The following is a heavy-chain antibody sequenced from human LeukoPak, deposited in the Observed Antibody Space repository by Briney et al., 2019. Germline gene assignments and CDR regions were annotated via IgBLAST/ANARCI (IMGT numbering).Heavy chain of an antibody. CDR1: GYTFTSYD. J-gene: IGHJ4*02. Sequence: ASVKVSCKTPGYTFTSYDINWVRQATGQGLEWMGWMNPNSGNTGYAQKFQGRVTMTRNTSISTAYMELSSLRSEDTAVYYCARGRAVAAAGSAPNGYWGQGTLVTVSS. V-gene: IGHV1-8*01. CDR2: MNPNSGNT. D-gene: IGHD6-13*01. CDR3: ARGRAVAAAGSAPNGY.